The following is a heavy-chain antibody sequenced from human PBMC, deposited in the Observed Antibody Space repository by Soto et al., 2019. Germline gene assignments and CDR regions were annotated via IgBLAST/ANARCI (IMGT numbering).Heavy chain of an antibody. J-gene: IGHJ4*02. CDR1: GFTFSSYW. D-gene: IGHD2-15*01. Sequence: GGSLRLSCAASGFTFSSYWMHWVRQAPGKGLVWVSRINSDGSSTSYADSVKGRFTISRDNAKNTLYLQINSLRAEDTAVYYCVRTSLVVAAATREDYWGQGTLVTVSS. CDR2: INSDGSST. CDR3: VRTSLVVAAATREDY. V-gene: IGHV3-74*01.